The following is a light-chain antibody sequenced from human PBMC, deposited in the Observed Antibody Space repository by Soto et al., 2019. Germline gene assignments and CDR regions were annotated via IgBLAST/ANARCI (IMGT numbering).Light chain of an antibody. Sequence: QSVLTQPASLSGSPGQSITISCTGTSSDVGGYDHVSWYQLHPGKAPKLMVFEVNNRPSGVSYRFSGSKSGNTASLTISGLQAEDEADYFCSSYSISTAYLFGTGTKV. CDR3: SSYSISTAYL. CDR1: SSDVGGYDH. J-gene: IGLJ1*01. V-gene: IGLV2-14*01. CDR2: EVN.